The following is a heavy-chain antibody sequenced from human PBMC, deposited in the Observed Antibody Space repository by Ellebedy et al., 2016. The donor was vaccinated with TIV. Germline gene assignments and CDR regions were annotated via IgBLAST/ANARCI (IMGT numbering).Heavy chain of an antibody. CDR2: ISSNGGST. V-gene: IGHV3-64D*06. J-gene: IGHJ5*02. CDR1: GFTFSSYA. Sequence: GGSLRLSXSASGFTFSSYAMHWVRQAPGKGLEYVSAISSNGGSTYYADSVKGRFTISRDNSKNTLYLQMSSLRAEDTAVYYCVKDSQRGGYGYNWFDPWGQGTLVTVSS. D-gene: IGHD5-24*01. CDR3: VKDSQRGGYGYNWFDP.